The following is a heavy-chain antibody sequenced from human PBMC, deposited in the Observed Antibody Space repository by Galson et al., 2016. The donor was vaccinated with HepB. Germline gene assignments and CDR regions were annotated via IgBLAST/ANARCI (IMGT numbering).Heavy chain of an antibody. D-gene: IGHD2-15*01. CDR2: IYGNDDK. Sequence: PALVKPTQTLTLTCTFSGFSLSTSGVGVGWIRQPPGKALEWLALIYGNDDKRYTPSLKSRLTITKDTSKSQVVLTMTNMDPVDTATYYCAHIDWYCNGGTFFDCWGQGTLGTVCS. J-gene: IGHJ4*02. CDR3: AHIDWYCNGGTFFDC. CDR1: GFSLSTSGVG. V-gene: IGHV2-5*01.